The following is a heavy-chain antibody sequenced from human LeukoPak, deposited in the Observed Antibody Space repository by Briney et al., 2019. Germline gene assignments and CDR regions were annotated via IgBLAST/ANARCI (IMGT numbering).Heavy chain of an antibody. Sequence: GESLKISCKGSGYSFTTNWIGWVRQVPGKGLEWMGIIYPGDSETRFSPSFQGQVTISADKSISTAYLQWSSLKASDTAMYYCVRSRGYSYGYSYYFDYWGQGTLVTVSS. CDR1: GYSFTTNW. CDR3: VRSRGYSYGYSYYFDY. V-gene: IGHV5-51*01. J-gene: IGHJ4*02. CDR2: IYPGDSET. D-gene: IGHD5-18*01.